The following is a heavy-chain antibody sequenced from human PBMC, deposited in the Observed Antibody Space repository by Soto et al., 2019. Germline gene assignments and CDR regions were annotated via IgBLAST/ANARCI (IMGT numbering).Heavy chain of an antibody. V-gene: IGHV3-23*01. J-gene: IGHJ4*02. CDR2: ISKSGGDT. D-gene: IGHD2-2*01. CDR1: GFTFTKYA. CDR3: AKDTYSSSWYF. Sequence: GGSLRLSCAASGFTFTKYAMTWVRQAPGKGLEWVSSISKSGGDTYYADSAKGRFTISRDNSKNTLYLQMNGLRAEDTALYFCAKDTYSSSWYFWGQGTLVTVSS.